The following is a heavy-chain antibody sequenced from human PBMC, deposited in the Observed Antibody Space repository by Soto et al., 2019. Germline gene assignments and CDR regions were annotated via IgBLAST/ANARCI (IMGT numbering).Heavy chain of an antibody. Sequence: SETLSLTCTVSGGSISSGGYYWSWIRQHPGKGLEWIGYIYYSGSTYYNPSLKSRVTISVDTSKNQFSLKLSSVAAADTAVYYCARAGLPSIAARPPDDYYYGMDVWGQGTTVTVSS. CDR2: IYYSGST. V-gene: IGHV4-31*03. D-gene: IGHD6-6*01. J-gene: IGHJ6*02. CDR1: GGSISSGGYY. CDR3: ARAGLPSIAARPPDDYYYGMDV.